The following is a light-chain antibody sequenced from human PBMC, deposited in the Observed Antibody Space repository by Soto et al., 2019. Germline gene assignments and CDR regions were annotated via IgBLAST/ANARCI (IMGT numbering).Light chain of an antibody. V-gene: IGKV3-15*01. CDR3: QQYNTWPPLFT. Sequence: EIVMTQSPATLSVSPGEGATLSCRASQTIGTNLVWYQQKPGQAPRLLIYDASTRATGIPARFSGSGSGAEFTLTISSLQSEDFAIYYCQQYNTWPPLFTFGPGTKVYVK. CDR2: DAS. J-gene: IGKJ3*01. CDR1: QTIGTN.